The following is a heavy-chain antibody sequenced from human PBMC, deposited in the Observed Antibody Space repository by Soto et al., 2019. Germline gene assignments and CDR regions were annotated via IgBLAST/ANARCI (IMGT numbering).Heavy chain of an antibody. J-gene: IGHJ5*02. CDR2: IYYSGST. D-gene: IGHD6-13*01. Sequence: PSETLSLTCTVSGGAISSYYWSWIRQPPGKGLEWIGYIYYSGSTNYNPSLKSRVTISVDTSKNQFSLKLSSVTAADTAVYYCARDPKQLSSYWFDPWGQGTLVTVSS. CDR3: ARDPKQLSSYWFDP. V-gene: IGHV4-59*01. CDR1: GGAISSYY.